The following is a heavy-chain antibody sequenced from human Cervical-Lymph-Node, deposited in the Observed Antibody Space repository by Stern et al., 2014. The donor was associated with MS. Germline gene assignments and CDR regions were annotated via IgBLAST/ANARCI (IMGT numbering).Heavy chain of an antibody. V-gene: IGHV4-4*02. CDR1: GDSITSSNW. CDR2: IHHSGNT. Sequence: QVQLQESGPGLVQPSGTLSLTCAVSGDSITSSNWWSWVRQSPGKGLEWIGEIHHSGNTYYNPSLKSRVTISVDKSKNQFSLKVSSVTPADTAVYYCARVKSGDYFDYWGQGTLVTVSS. CDR3: ARVKSGDYFDY. J-gene: IGHJ4*02. D-gene: IGHD4-17*01.